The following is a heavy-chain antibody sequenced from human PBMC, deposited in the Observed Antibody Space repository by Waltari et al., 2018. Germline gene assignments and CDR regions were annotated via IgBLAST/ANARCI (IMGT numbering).Heavy chain of an antibody. CDR2: IYSGGSST. J-gene: IGHJ4*02. V-gene: IGHV3-23*03. D-gene: IGHD3-3*01. Sequence: EVQLLESGGGLVQPGGSLRLSCAASGFTFSSYAMSWVRQAPGQGLEWVSVIYSGGSSTYYADSVKGRFTISRDNSKNTLYLQMNSLRAEDTAVYYCAKGAAPYYDFWSGYSDYFDYWGQGTLVTVSS. CDR1: GFTFSSYA. CDR3: AKGAAPYYDFWSGYSDYFDY.